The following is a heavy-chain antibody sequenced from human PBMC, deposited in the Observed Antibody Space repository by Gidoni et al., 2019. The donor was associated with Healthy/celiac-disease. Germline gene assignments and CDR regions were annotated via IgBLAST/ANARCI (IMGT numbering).Heavy chain of an antibody. Sequence: EVQLVESGGGLVQPGGSLRLSWAAAGFTFSSYWMHWVRQAPGKGLVWVSRINSDGSSTSYADSVKGRFTISRDNAKNTLYLQMNSLRAEDTAVYYCARDPGDWDAFDIWGQGTMVTVSS. CDR3: ARDPGDWDAFDI. CDR1: GFTFSSYW. J-gene: IGHJ3*02. CDR2: INSDGSST. V-gene: IGHV3-74*01. D-gene: IGHD2-21*01.